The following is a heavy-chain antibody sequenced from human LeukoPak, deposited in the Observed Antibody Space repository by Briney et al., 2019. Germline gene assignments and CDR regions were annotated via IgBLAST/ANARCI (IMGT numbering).Heavy chain of an antibody. V-gene: IGHV4-39*01. CDR3: ARHGGWWNYYYYMDV. Sequence: SETLSLTCTVSGGSISSSSYYWGWIRQPPGKGLEWIGSIYYSGSTYYNPSLKSRVTISVDTSKNQFSLKLSSVTAADTAVYYCARHGGWWNYYYYMDVWGKGTTVTVS. CDR2: IYYSGST. D-gene: IGHD2-15*01. CDR1: GGSISSSSYY. J-gene: IGHJ6*03.